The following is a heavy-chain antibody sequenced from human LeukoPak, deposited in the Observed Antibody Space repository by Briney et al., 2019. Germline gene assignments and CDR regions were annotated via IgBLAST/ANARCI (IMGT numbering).Heavy chain of an antibody. Sequence: PSETLSLTCTVSGGSISNYYWSWIRQPAGKGLEWIGRIYTSGSTNYNPSLKSRVTISVDTSKNQFSLKLSSVTAADTAVYYCARGGSNNWFDPWGQGTLVTVSS. J-gene: IGHJ5*02. V-gene: IGHV4-4*07. CDR2: IYTSGST. D-gene: IGHD6-13*01. CDR3: ARGGSNNWFDP. CDR1: GGSISNYY.